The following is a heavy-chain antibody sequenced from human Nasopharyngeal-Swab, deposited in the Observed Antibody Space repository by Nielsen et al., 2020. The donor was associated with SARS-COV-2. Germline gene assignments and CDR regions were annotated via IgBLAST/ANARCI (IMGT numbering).Heavy chain of an antibody. Sequence: ASVQASCKASGYTFTGYYMHWVRQAPGQGLEWMGWINPNSGGTNYAQKFQGRVTMTRDTSISTAYMELSRLRSDDTAVYYCARVGLVGARYYYGMDVWGQGTTVTVSS. V-gene: IGHV1-2*02. D-gene: IGHD1-26*01. CDR1: GYTFTGYY. CDR3: ARVGLVGARYYYGMDV. J-gene: IGHJ6*02. CDR2: INPNSGGT.